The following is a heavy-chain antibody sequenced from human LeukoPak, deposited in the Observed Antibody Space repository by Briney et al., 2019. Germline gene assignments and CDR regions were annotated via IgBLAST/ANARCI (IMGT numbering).Heavy chain of an antibody. D-gene: IGHD3-10*01. CDR3: ARGSHITMVRGGTFDY. J-gene: IGHJ4*02. V-gene: IGHV4-59*01. CDR2: IYYSGST. CDR1: GGSISSYY. Sequence: SETLSLTCTVSGGSISSYYWSWIRQPPGEGLEWIGYIYYSGSTNYNPSLKSRVTISVDTSKNQFSLKLSSVTAADTAVYYYARGSHITMVRGGTFDYWGQGTLVTVSS.